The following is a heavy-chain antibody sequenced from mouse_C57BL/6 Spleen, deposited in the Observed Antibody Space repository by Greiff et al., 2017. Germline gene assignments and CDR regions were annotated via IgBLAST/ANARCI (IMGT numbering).Heavy chain of an antibody. J-gene: IGHJ4*01. CDR1: GYTFTDYE. V-gene: IGHV1-15*01. CDR2: IDPETGGT. D-gene: IGHD1-1*02. CDR3: TRSLWENYAIGY. Sequence: VQLQESGAELVRPGASVTLSCKASGYTFTDYEMHWVKQTPVHGLEWIGAIDPETGGTAYNQKFKGKAILTADKSSSTAYMELRSLTSEDSAVYYFTRSLWENYAIGYRGEKNSDTVSP.